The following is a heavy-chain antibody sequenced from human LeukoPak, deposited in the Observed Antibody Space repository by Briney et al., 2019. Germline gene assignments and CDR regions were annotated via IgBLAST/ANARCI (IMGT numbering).Heavy chain of an antibody. V-gene: IGHV1-69*04. Sequence: GASVKVSCKASGGTFSSYAISWVRQAPGQGLEWMGRIIPILGIANYARKFQGRVTITADKSTSTAYMELSSLRSEDTAVYYCARKIYYGGNADYFDYWGQGTLVTVSS. CDR3: ARKIYYGGNADYFDY. CDR2: IIPILGIA. J-gene: IGHJ4*02. CDR1: GGTFSSYA. D-gene: IGHD4-23*01.